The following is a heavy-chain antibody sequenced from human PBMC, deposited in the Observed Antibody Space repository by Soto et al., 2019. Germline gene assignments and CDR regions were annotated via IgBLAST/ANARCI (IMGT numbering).Heavy chain of an antibody. D-gene: IGHD3-22*01. Sequence: QVQLVQSEAEVKKPGSSVKVSCKASVGTFSSYAISWVRQAPGQGLEWMGEIIPIFGTANYAQKFQGRVTITADESTSTAYMELSSLRSEDTAVYYCARDRGPSSGYYPYWFDPWGQGTLVTVSS. CDR3: ARDRGPSSGYYPYWFDP. CDR2: IIPIFGTA. V-gene: IGHV1-69*12. J-gene: IGHJ5*02. CDR1: VGTFSSYA.